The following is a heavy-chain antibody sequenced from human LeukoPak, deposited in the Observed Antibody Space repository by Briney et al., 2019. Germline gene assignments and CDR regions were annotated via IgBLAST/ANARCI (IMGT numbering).Heavy chain of an antibody. Sequence: SETLSLTCTVSGDSISSYYWSWIRQPPGKGLEWIGYIFDNRNTKYNPSLKSRVSLSLDTSKNEFCLNLSSVTAADTAVYYCARDYYGSGKGWFDPWGQGTLLTVSS. J-gene: IGHJ5*02. D-gene: IGHD3-10*01. CDR2: IFDNRNT. V-gene: IGHV4-59*01. CDR3: ARDYYGSGKGWFDP. CDR1: GDSISSYY.